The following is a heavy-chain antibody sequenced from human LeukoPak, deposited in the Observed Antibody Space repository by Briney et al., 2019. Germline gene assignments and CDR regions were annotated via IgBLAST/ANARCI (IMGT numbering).Heavy chain of an antibody. Sequence: PSETLSLTCTVSGGSISSGGYYWSWIRQPPGKGLEWIGYIYHSGSTYYNPSLKSRVTISVDRSKNQFSLKLSSVTAADTAVYYCARDHSHIGMDVWGKGTTVTVSS. D-gene: IGHD3-10*02. CDR1: GGSISSGGYY. CDR3: ARDHSHIGMDV. CDR2: IYHSGST. V-gene: IGHV4-30-2*01. J-gene: IGHJ6*04.